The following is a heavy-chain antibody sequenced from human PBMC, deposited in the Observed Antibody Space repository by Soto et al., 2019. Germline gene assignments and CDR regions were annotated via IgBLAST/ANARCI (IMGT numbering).Heavy chain of an antibody. CDR3: ARDVGYHYGQFDY. CDR2: ISTSGTTI. CDR1: GFTFSRYS. J-gene: IGHJ4*02. V-gene: IGHV3-48*01. D-gene: IGHD3-22*01. Sequence: EVQLVESGGGLVQPGGSLRLSCAASGFTFSRYSMNWVRQAPGKGLEWVSYISTSGTTIYYAESVKGRFTISRDNAKNSLYLQMNSLRAEDTAVYYCARDVGYHYGQFDYWGQGTLVTVSS.